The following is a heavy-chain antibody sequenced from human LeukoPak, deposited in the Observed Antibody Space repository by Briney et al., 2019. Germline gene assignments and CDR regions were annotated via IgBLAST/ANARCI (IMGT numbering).Heavy chain of an antibody. J-gene: IGHJ6*03. D-gene: IGHD5-12*01. CDR1: GFTVSSNY. CDR2: IYSGGST. Sequence: GGSLRLSCAASGFTVSSNYMSWVRQAPGKGLEWVSVIYSGGSTYYADSVKGRFTISRDNSKNTLYLQMNSLRAEDTAVHYCARGAGGYDSYYYYYMDVWGKGTTVTVSS. CDR3: ARGAGGYDSYYYYYMDV. V-gene: IGHV3-53*01.